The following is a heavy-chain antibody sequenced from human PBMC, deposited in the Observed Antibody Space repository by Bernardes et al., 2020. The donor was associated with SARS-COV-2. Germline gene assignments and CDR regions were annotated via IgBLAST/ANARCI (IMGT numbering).Heavy chain of an antibody. D-gene: IGHD2-15*01. CDR1: GFTFSTYA. CDR3: EKLQGYGGSYGAFDI. CDR2: ISGSGVGT. J-gene: IGHJ3*02. Sequence: GGSLRLSCTASGFTFSTYAMTCVRQAPGKGLEWVSGISGSGVGTYYPDSVKGRFTISRDNSKNTVLLQMNSLRAEDTAVYYCEKLQGYGGSYGAFDIWGQWT. V-gene: IGHV3-23*01.